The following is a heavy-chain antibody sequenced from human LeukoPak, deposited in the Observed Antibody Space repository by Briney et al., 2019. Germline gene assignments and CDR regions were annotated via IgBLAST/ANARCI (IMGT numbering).Heavy chain of an antibody. CDR2: ISSSGSTI. J-gene: IGHJ4*02. CDR3: ARERYENSGSYFDY. V-gene: IGHV3-11*04. CDR1: GFSFSDYA. D-gene: IGHD1-26*01. Sequence: GGSLRLSCAASGFSFSDYAMSWVRQAPARGPEWVSYISSSGSTIYYADSVKGRFTISRDNAKNSLYLQMNSLRAEDTAVYYCARERYENSGSYFDYWGQGTLVTVSS.